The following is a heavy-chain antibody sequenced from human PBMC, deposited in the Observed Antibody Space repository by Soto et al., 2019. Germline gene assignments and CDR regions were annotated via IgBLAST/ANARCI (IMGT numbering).Heavy chain of an antibody. CDR1: GGSISSYY. J-gene: IGHJ4*02. CDR3: ARLGTAAVPLDY. Sequence: QVQLQESGPGLVKPSETLSLTCTVSGGSISSYYWSWIRQPPGKGLEWIGYIYYSGSSSYNPSLKSRVTISVDTSKNQFSLKLSSVTAADTAVYYCARLGTAAVPLDYWGQGTLVTVSS. D-gene: IGHD6-13*01. CDR2: IYYSGSS. V-gene: IGHV4-59*08.